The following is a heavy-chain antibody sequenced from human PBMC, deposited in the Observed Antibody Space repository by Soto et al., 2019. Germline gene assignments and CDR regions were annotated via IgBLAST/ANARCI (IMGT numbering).Heavy chain of an antibody. CDR1: GGSISSYY. D-gene: IGHD3-9*01. J-gene: IGHJ6*02. CDR2: IYYSGST. V-gene: IGHV4-59*01. Sequence: SETLSLTCTVPGGSISSYYWSWIRQPPGKGLEWIGYIYYSGSTNYNPSLKSRVTISVDTSKNQFSLKLSSVTAADTAVYYCARGLILTGRNYYYGMDVWGQGTTVTVSS. CDR3: ARGLILTGRNYYYGMDV.